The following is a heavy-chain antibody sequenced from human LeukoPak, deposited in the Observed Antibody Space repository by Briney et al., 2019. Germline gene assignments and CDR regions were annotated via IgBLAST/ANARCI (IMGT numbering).Heavy chain of an antibody. CDR1: GFTFSSYG. CDR2: ISYDGSNK. J-gene: IGHJ6*02. V-gene: IGHV3-30*18. D-gene: IGHD6-6*01. Sequence: PGGSLRLSCAASGFTFSSYGMHWVRQAPGKGLEWVAVISYDGSNKYYADSAKGRFTISRDNSKNTLYLQMNSLRAEDTAVYYCAKAGPYSSPSVWYYYGMDVWGQGTTVTVSS. CDR3: AKAGPYSSPSVWYYYGMDV.